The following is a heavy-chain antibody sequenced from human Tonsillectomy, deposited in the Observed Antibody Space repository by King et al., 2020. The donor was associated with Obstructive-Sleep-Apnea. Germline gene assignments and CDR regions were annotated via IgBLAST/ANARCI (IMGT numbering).Heavy chain of an antibody. CDR3: ARSPVAVDY. D-gene: IGHD6-19*01. CDR2: IRYDGSNK. J-gene: IGHJ4*02. CDR1: GFTFSSYG. V-gene: IGHV3-30*02. Sequence: VQLVESGGGVVQPGGSLRLSCAASGFTFSSYGMHWVRQAPGKGLEWVAFIRYDGSNKYYADSVKGRFTISRDNSKNTLYLQMNSLRAEDTAVYYCARSPVAVDYWGQGTLVTVSS.